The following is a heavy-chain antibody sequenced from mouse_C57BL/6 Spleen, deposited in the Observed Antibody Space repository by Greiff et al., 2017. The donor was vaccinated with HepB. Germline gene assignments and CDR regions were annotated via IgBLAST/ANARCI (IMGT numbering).Heavy chain of an antibody. D-gene: IGHD2-3*01. J-gene: IGHJ4*01. V-gene: IGHV1-66*01. Sequence: VQLQESGPELVKPGASVKISCKASGYSFTSYYIHWVKQRPGQGLEWIGWIYPGSGNTKYNEKFKGKATLTADTSSSTAYMQLSSLTSEDSAVYYCARGEDGYYGAMDYWGQGTSVTVSS. CDR2: IYPGSGNT. CDR3: ARGEDGYYGAMDY. CDR1: GYSFTSYY.